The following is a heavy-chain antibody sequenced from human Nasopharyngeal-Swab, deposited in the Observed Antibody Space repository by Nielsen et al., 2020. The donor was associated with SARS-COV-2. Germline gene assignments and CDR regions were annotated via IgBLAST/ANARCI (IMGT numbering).Heavy chain of an antibody. CDR1: GYTFTGYY. Sequence: VSVKVSCKASGYTFTGYYMHWVRQAPGQGLEWMGRINPNSGGTNYAQKFQGRVTVTRDTSISIAYMELSRLRSDDTAVYYCARSVAGTTHYYYYYGMDVWGQGTTVTVSS. CDR3: ARSVAGTTHYYYYYGMDV. V-gene: IGHV1-2*06. J-gene: IGHJ6*02. CDR2: INPNSGGT. D-gene: IGHD6-19*01.